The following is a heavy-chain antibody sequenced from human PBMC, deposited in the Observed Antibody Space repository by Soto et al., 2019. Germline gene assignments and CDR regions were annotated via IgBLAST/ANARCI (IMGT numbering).Heavy chain of an antibody. J-gene: IGHJ4*02. D-gene: IGHD7-27*01. CDR2: ISYDEENK. Sequence: GGSLRLSCAASGFIFKSFAMHWVRPAPGKGLEWVALISYDEENKVYADSVKGRFTISRDNSKNMMHWEMNSLRPEDTGVYHCAKWGWVLFGFYQWGQGTPVTVSS. CDR1: GFIFKSFA. CDR3: AKWGWVLFGFYQ. V-gene: IGHV3-30*18.